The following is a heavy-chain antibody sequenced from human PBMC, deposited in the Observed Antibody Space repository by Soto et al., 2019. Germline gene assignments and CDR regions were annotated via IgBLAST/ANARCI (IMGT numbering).Heavy chain of an antibody. Sequence: EVQLVESGGGLVQPGGSLRLSCAASGFTFSSYSMNWVRQAPGKGLEWVSYISSSSSTIYYVDPVKGRFTISRDNAKNSLYLQMNSLRAEHTAVYYCARDHFRVTTEYSYFDYWGQGTLVTVSS. D-gene: IGHD4-17*01. J-gene: IGHJ4*02. CDR1: GFTFSSYS. CDR2: ISSSSSTI. CDR3: ARDHFRVTTEYSYFDY. V-gene: IGHV3-48*01.